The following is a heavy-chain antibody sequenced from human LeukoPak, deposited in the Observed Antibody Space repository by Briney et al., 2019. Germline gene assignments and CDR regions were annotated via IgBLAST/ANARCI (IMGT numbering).Heavy chain of an antibody. J-gene: IGHJ3*02. CDR2: ISAYNGNT. CDR1: GYTFTSYG. V-gene: IGHV1-18*01. CDR3: ARDSSGYYGPNDAFDI. D-gene: IGHD3-22*01. Sequence: ASVKVSCKASGYTFTSYGISWVRQAPGQGLEWMGWISAYNGNTNYAQKLQGRVTMTTDTSTSTAYMELRSLRSDDTAVYYCARDSSGYYGPNDAFDIWGQGTMVTVSS.